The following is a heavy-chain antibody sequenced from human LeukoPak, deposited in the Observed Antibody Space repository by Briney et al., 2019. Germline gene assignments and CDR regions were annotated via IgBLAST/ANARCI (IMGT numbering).Heavy chain of an antibody. CDR1: GYTFAGYY. D-gene: IGHD3-22*01. V-gene: IGHV7-4-1*02. J-gene: IGHJ1*01. CDR3: ARVGGRNYYDSSGYHYAEYFQH. Sequence: GASVKVSCKASGYTFAGYYMHWVRQAPGQGLEWMGWINTNTGNPTYAQGFTGRFVLSVDTSVSTTYLQISSLKAEDTAVYYCARVGGRNYYDSSGYHYAEYFQHWGQGTLVTVSS. CDR2: INTNTGNP.